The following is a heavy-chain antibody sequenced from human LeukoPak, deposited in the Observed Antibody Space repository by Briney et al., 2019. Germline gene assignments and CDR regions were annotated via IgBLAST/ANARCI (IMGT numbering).Heavy chain of an antibody. CDR2: INPNSGGT. D-gene: IGHD3-22*01. J-gene: IGHJ4*02. Sequence: ASVKISCKASGYTFTGYYMHWVRQAPGQGLEWMGWINPNSGGTNYAQKFQGRVTMTRDTSISTAYMELSRLRSDDTAVYYCARVRGIKYYYDSSGYYHYWGQGTLVTVSS. CDR1: GYTFTGYY. V-gene: IGHV1-2*02. CDR3: ARVRGIKYYYDSSGYYHY.